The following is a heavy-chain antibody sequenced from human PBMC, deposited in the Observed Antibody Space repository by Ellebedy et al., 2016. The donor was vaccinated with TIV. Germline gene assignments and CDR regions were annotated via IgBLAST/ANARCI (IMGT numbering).Heavy chain of an antibody. D-gene: IGHD5-18*01. J-gene: IGHJ4*02. Sequence: SGPTLVKPTQTLTLTCTFSGFSLSTSGMCVSWIRQPPGKALEWLARIDWDDDKYYSTSLKTRLTISKETSKNQVVLTMTNMDPVDTATYYCARISVQLWFYDYWGQGTLVTVSS. CDR3: ARISVQLWFYDY. CDR2: IDWDDDK. CDR1: GFSLSTSGMC. V-gene: IGHV2-70*11.